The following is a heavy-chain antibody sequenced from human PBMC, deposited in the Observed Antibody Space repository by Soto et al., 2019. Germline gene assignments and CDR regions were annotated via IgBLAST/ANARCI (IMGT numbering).Heavy chain of an antibody. CDR3: ARGALAVAWLGYFAS. J-gene: IGHJ4*02. CDR2: IIPIFGTA. Sequence: SVKVSCKASGGTFSSYAISWVRQAPGQGLEWMGGIIPIFGTANYAQKFQGRVTITADESTSTAYMELSSLRSEDTAVYYCARGALAVAWLGYFASRGQEPLVTVSS. D-gene: IGHD5-12*01. CDR1: GGTFSSYA. V-gene: IGHV1-69*13.